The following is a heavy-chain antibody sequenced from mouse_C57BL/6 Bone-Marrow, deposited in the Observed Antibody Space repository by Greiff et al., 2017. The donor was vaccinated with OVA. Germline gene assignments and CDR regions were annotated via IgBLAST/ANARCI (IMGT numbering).Heavy chain of an antibody. D-gene: IGHD1-1*01. CDR3: ARRGSYWYFDV. CDR2: ISSGGSYT. J-gene: IGHJ1*03. V-gene: IGHV5-6*01. Sequence: EVQVVESGGDLVKPGGSLKLSCEASGFTFSSYGMSWVRQTPDKRLEWVATISSGGSYTYYPDSVKGRVTISRDNAKNTLYLQMSRLKSEDTAMYYCARRGSYWYFDVWGTGTTVTVSS. CDR1: GFTFSSYG.